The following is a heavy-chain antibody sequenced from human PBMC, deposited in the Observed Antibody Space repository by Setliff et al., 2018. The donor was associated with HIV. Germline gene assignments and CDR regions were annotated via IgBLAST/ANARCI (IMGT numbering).Heavy chain of an antibody. Sequence: SETLSLTCSVSGGSISSSSYYWGWIRQPPGKGLEWIGRIYSSGSTNYNPSLKSRVTISVDTSKKQFSLKLSSVTAADTAVYYCARDMMYHYDRSGSFGWFGPWGQGTLVTVSS. CDR1: GGSISSSSYY. D-gene: IGHD3-22*01. J-gene: IGHJ5*02. CDR3: ARDMMYHYDRSGSFGWFGP. V-gene: IGHV4-39*07. CDR2: IYSSGST.